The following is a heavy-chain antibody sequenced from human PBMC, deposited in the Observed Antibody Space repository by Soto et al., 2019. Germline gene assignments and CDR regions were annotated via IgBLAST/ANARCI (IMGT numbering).Heavy chain of an antibody. Sequence: PSETLSLTCAVSGGSISSYYWSWIRQPPGKGLEWIGYIYYSGSTNYNPSLKSRVTISVDTSKNQFSLKLSSVTAADTAVYYCARLGITMVRGVDNWFDPWGQGTLVTVSS. CDR2: IYYSGST. J-gene: IGHJ5*02. D-gene: IGHD3-10*01. CDR1: GGSISSYY. CDR3: ARLGITMVRGVDNWFDP. V-gene: IGHV4-59*08.